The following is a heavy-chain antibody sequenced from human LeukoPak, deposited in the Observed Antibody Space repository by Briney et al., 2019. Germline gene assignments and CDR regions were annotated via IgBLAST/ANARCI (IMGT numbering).Heavy chain of an antibody. Sequence: SETLSLTCAVSGGSISSSNWWSWVRQPPGKGLEWIGEIYHSGSTNYNPSLKSRVTISVDTSKNQFSLKLSSVTAAGTAVYYCARDGRGTVTKGWFDPWGQGTLVTVSS. CDR1: GGSISSSNW. CDR2: IYHSGST. D-gene: IGHD4-17*01. CDR3: ARDGRGTVTKGWFDP. J-gene: IGHJ5*02. V-gene: IGHV4-4*02.